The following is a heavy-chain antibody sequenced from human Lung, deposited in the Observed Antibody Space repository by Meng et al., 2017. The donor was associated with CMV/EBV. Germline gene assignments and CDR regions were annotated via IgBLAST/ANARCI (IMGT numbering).Heavy chain of an antibody. CDR2: IIPILGIA. J-gene: IGHJ6*02. V-gene: IGHV1-69*02. CDR3: AINIVVVPAADFHYYYYGMDV. CDR1: GGTFSSYT. D-gene: IGHD2-2*01. Sequence: SVKVSCKASGGTFSSYTISWVRQAPGQGLEWMGRIIPILGIANYAQKFQGRVTITADKSTSTAYMELSSLRSEDTAVYYCAINIVVVPAADFHYYYYGMDVXGQGXTVTVSS.